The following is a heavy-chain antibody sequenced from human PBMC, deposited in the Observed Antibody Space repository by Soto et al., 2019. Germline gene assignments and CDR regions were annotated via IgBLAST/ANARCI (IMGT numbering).Heavy chain of an antibody. CDR1: GLTFTSSA. J-gene: IGHJ4*02. CDR2: IVVGSGNT. D-gene: IGHD3-22*01. Sequence: ASVKVSCKASGLTFTSSAVQWVRQARGQRLEWIGWIVVGSGNTNYAQKFQERVTITRDMSTSTAYMELSSLRSEDTAVYYCAADDSSGYYPPRDYWGQGTLVSVSS. CDR3: AADDSSGYYPPRDY. V-gene: IGHV1-58*01.